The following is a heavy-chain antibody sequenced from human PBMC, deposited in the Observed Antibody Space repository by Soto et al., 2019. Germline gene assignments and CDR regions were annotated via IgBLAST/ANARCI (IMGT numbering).Heavy chain of an antibody. Sequence: GGSLRLSCTASGFTFGDYAFSWFRQAPGKGLEWVGFIRSKAYGGTTEYAASVKGRFTISRDDSKSIAYLQMNSLKTEDTAVYYCTRPDISIAAAGIYDPSGQGTLVTVSS. CDR3: TRPDISIAAAGIYDP. CDR2: IRSKAYGGTT. V-gene: IGHV3-49*03. CDR1: GFTFGDYA. J-gene: IGHJ5*02. D-gene: IGHD6-13*01.